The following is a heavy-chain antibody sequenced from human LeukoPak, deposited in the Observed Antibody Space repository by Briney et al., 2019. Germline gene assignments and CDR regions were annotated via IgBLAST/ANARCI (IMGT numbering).Heavy chain of an antibody. CDR1: GYTFTGYY. CDR3: SRDQEGFHY. J-gene: IGHJ4*02. Sequence: GASVKVTCKASGYTFTGYYIHWVRQAPGQGLEWMGMIYPRDGSTSYAQKFQGRVTVTRDTSTTTVHMELSGLRSEDTAVCYCSRDQEGFHYWRQGTLVPVSS. CDR2: IYPRDGST. V-gene: IGHV1-46*01.